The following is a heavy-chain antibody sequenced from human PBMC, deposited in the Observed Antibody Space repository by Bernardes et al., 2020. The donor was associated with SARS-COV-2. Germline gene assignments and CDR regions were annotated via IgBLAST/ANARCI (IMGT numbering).Heavy chain of an antibody. CDR3: VREKVVKTMAGVYDM. V-gene: IGHV3-66*01. J-gene: IGHJ3*02. CDR1: GFAVNGNY. D-gene: IGHD3-22*01. Sequence: GSLRLSCSASGFAVNGNYMSWVRQAPGKGLEWVSVIYGNGRTYYADSVKGRFTISRDNSKNTLSLQMNSLRAEDTALYYCVREKVVKTMAGVYDMWGQGTMVIVSS. CDR2: IYGNGRT.